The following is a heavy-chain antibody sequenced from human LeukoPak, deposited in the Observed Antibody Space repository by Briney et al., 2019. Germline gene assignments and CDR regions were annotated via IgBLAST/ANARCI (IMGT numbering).Heavy chain of an antibody. CDR2: VYTNGRT. Sequence: SETLSLTCSVSGGSVGSGSYYWGWIRQPAGKGLEWIGRVYTNGRTTYNPSLTSRVSISLDTSKNQFSLKLSSVTAADTAMYYCARESLRFLEWLLPGGFDYWGQGTLVTVSS. D-gene: IGHD3-3*01. CDR3: ARESLRFLEWLLPGGFDY. J-gene: IGHJ4*02. CDR1: GGSVGSGSYY. V-gene: IGHV4-61*02.